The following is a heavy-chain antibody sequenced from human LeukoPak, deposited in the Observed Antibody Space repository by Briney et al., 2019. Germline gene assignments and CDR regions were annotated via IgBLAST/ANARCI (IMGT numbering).Heavy chain of an antibody. CDR1: GLTVSSNH. J-gene: IGHJ4*02. CDR3: AAVGSSIY. Sequence: PGGSLRLSCAVSGLTVSSNHMTWVRQPPGKGLEWVSVIYTGGATHYADSAKGRFTISRDNSKNTLFLQMNSLRGEDTAVYFCAAVGSSIYWGQGTLVTVSS. V-gene: IGHV3-53*01. D-gene: IGHD1-26*01. CDR2: IYTGGAT.